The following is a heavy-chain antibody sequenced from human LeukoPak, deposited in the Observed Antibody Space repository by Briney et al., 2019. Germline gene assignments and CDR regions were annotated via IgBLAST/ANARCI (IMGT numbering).Heavy chain of an antibody. CDR1: GYTFINYD. D-gene: IGHD6-13*01. Sequence: ASVKVSCKTSGYTFINYDINWVRQASGQGLEWMGWLNPNSGNTGYAQKSRGRVTITSSPSTSTVFMELGSLTSEDTAVYYCARGGTSAAARRFDPWGQGTLVTVSS. CDR2: LNPNSGNT. V-gene: IGHV1-8*01. J-gene: IGHJ5*02. CDR3: ARGGTSAAARRFDP.